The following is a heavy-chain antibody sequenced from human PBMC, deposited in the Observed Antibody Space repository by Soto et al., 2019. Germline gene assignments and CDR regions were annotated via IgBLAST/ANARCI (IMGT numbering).Heavy chain of an antibody. J-gene: IGHJ3*02. V-gene: IGHV5-10-1*01. CDR2: IDPSDSYT. D-gene: IGHD3-22*01. CDR3: ARHVTPDYYDSSGYYYGDHAFDI. CDR1: GYSFTSYW. Sequence: PGESLKISCKGSGYSFTSYWISWVRQMPGKGLEWMGRIDPSDSYTNYSPSFQGHVTISADKSISTAYLQWSSLKASDTAMYYCARHVTPDYYDSSGYYYGDHAFDIWGQGTMVTVSS.